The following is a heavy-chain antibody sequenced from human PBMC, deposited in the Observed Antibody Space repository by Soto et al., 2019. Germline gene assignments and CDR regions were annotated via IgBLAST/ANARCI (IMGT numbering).Heavy chain of an antibody. D-gene: IGHD3-22*01. CDR3: ATGFHDSSGYSYFDY. J-gene: IGHJ4*02. Sequence: GASVKVSCKVSGYTLTELSMHWVRQAPGKGLEWMGGFDPEDGETIYAQKFQGRVTMTEDTSTDTAYMELSSLRSEDTAVYYCATGFHDSSGYSYFDYWGQGTLVTVSS. V-gene: IGHV1-24*01. CDR1: GYTLTELS. CDR2: FDPEDGET.